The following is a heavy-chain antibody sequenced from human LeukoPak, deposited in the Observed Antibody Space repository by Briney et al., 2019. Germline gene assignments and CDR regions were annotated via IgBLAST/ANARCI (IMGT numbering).Heavy chain of an antibody. CDR1: GGTFSSYA. J-gene: IGHJ6*04. D-gene: IGHD4-17*01. V-gene: IGHV1-69*06. CDR2: IIPIFGTA. CDR3: ARGWLGMTTVTTSGGGDYYYGMDV. Sequence: ASVKVSCKASGGTFSSYAISWVRQAPGQGLEWMGGIIPIFGTANYAQKFQGRVTITADKSTSTAYMELSSLSSEDTAVYYCARGWLGMTTVTTSGGGDYYYGMDVWGKGTTVTVSS.